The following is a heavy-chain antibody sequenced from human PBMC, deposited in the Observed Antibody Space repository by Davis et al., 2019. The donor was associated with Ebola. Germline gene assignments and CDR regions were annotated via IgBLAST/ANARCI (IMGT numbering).Heavy chain of an antibody. Sequence: GESLKISCAASGFTFSSYGMHWVRQAPGKGLEWVAVISYDGSNKYYADSVKGRFTISRDNSKNTLYLQMNSLRAEDTAVYYCASTYYYDSSGYYSDYWGQGTLVTVSS. V-gene: IGHV3-30*03. CDR2: ISYDGSNK. CDR1: GFTFSSYG. CDR3: ASTYYYDSSGYYSDY. D-gene: IGHD3-22*01. J-gene: IGHJ4*02.